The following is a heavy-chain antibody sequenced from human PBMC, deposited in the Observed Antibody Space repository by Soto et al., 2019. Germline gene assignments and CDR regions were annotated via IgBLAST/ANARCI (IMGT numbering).Heavy chain of an antibody. CDR1: GYTFTGYY. V-gene: IGHV1-2*04. D-gene: IGHD5-18*01. CDR2: INPNSGGT. Sequence: ASVKVSCKASGYTFTGYYMHWVRQAPGQGLEWMGWINPNSGGTNYAQKFQGWVTMTRDTSISTAYMELSRLRSGDTAVYYCARVLRYSYGYDYYGMDVWGQGTTVTVSS. CDR3: ARVLRYSYGYDYYGMDV. J-gene: IGHJ6*02.